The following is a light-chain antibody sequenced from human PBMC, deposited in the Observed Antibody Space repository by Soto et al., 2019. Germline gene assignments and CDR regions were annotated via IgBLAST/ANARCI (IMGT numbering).Light chain of an antibody. Sequence: ETVLTQSPGTLSLSPGERATLSCRASQSVSSNYLAWYQHIPGQAPRHLIYGASTRATGIPDRVSGSGYGKEFTLTISRLEPEDFAVYCCQRCDRSRPWWTFGQGTKVE. CDR2: GAS. V-gene: IGKV3-20*01. CDR3: QRCDRSRPWWT. J-gene: IGKJ1*01. CDR1: QSVSSNY.